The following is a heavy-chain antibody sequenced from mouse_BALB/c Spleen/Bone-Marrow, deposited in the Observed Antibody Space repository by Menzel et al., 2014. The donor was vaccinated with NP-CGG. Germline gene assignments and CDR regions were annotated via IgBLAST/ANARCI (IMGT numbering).Heavy chain of an antibody. CDR3: ARRRDYYAMDY. J-gene: IGHJ4*01. Sequence: EVKVVESGGDLVKPGESLKLSCAASGFTFSSYGMSWVRQTPDKRLEWVATISSGGSYTYYPDSVKGRFTISRDNAKNTLYLQMSSLKSEDTAMYYCARRRDYYAMDYWGQGTSVTVSS. CDR1: GFTFSSYG. V-gene: IGHV5-6*02. CDR2: ISSGGSYT.